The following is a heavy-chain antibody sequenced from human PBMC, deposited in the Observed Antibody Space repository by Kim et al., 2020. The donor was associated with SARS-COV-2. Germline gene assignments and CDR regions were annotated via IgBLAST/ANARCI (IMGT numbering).Heavy chain of an antibody. V-gene: IGHV3-33*06. D-gene: IGHD3-10*01. CDR3: AKAHYYGSGSLNWFDP. CDR1: GFTFSSYG. CDR2: IWYDGSNK. Sequence: GGSLRLSCAASGFTFSSYGMHWVRQAPGKGLEWVAVIWYDGSNKYYADSVKGRFTISRDNSKNTLYLQMNSLRAEDTAVYYCAKAHYYGSGSLNWFDPWGQGTLVTVSS. J-gene: IGHJ5*02.